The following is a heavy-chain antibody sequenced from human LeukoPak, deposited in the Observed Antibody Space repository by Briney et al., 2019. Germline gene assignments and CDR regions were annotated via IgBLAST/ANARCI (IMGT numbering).Heavy chain of an antibody. J-gene: IGHJ4*02. Sequence: GGSLRLSCAASGFTFTSNWMSWVRQAPGKGLEWVANIKQDGSEKYYVDSVKGRFTISRDNAKNSLSLQMNSLRVEDTAVYYCARGGWYGDYWGQGTLVTVSS. CDR1: GFTFTSNW. D-gene: IGHD6-19*01. V-gene: IGHV3-7*03. CDR2: IKQDGSEK. CDR3: ARGGWYGDY.